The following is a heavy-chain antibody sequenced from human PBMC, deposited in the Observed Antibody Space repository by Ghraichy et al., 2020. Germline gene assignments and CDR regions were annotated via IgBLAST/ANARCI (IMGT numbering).Heavy chain of an antibody. Sequence: GESLNISCAASGFTFSSYAMSWVRQAPGKGLEWVSAISGSGGSTYYADSVKGRFTISRDNSKNTLYLQMNSLRAEDTAVYYCAKDKSAVRLWNAFDIWGQGTMVTVSS. CDR2: ISGSGGST. CDR3: AKDKSAVRLWNAFDI. V-gene: IGHV3-23*01. D-gene: IGHD2-21*01. J-gene: IGHJ3*02. CDR1: GFTFSSYA.